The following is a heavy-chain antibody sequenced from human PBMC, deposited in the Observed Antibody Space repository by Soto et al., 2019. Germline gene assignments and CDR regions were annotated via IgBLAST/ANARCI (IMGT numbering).Heavy chain of an antibody. J-gene: IGHJ5*02. D-gene: IGHD5-12*01. Sequence: SETLSLTCTVSGGSISSYYWSWIRQPPGKGLEWIGYIYYSESTNYNPSLKSRVTISVDTSKNQFSLKLISVTAADTAVYYCAREWLSPPRYNWFDPWGQGTLVTVSS. CDR2: IYYSEST. CDR3: AREWLSPPRYNWFDP. CDR1: GGSISSYY. V-gene: IGHV4-59*01.